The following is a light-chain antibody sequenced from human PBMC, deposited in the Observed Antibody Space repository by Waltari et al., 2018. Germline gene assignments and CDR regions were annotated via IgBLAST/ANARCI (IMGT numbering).Light chain of an antibody. CDR1: QSVLYSSNNKNY. V-gene: IGKV4-1*01. J-gene: IGKJ1*01. CDR3: QQYYSTPQT. CDR2: WAS. Sequence: DIVMTHSPHSLAVSLGESAPINCKSSQSVLYSSNNKNYLAWYQQKPGQPPKLLIYWASTRESGVPDRFSGSGSGTDFTLTISSLQAEDVAVYYCQQYYSTPQTFGQGTKVEIK.